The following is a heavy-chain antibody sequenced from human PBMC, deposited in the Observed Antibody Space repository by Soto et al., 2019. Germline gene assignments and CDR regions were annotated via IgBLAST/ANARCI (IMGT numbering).Heavy chain of an antibody. V-gene: IGHV3-66*01. CDR2: ISNRGDT. J-gene: IGHJ3*02. CDR3: AREPRYCRGGICSITGDAYDI. Sequence: EVQLVESGGGLVQPGGSLRLSCTASGFIVSDTYVNWVRQAPGKGLEWVSVISNRGDTHYADSVRGRFSLSRDISDNSLHLQMNNLRVEDTAVYYCAREPRYCRGGICSITGDAYDIWGQGTMVTVSS. D-gene: IGHD2-15*01. CDR1: GFIVSDTY.